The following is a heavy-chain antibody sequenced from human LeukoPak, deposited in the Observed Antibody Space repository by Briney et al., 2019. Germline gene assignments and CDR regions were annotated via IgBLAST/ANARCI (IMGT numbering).Heavy chain of an antibody. D-gene: IGHD4-17*01. CDR2: IYYSGST. CDR1: GGSISSSSYY. CDR3: ARVGSLQDDYGDYGAFRLRDPEGNNWFDP. Sequence: SETLSLTCTVSGGSISSSSYYWGWIRQPPGKGLEWIGSIYYSGSTYYNPSLKSRVTISVDTSKNQFSLKLSSVTAADTAVYYCARVGSLQDDYGDYGAFRLRDPEGNNWFDPWGQGTLVTVSS. V-gene: IGHV4-39*07. J-gene: IGHJ5*02.